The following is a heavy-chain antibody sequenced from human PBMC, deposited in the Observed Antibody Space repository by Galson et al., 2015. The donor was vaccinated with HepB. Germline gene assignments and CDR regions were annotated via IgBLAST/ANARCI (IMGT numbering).Heavy chain of an antibody. Sequence: SLRLSCAASGFTFSSYGMHWVRQAPGKGLEWVAVISYDESNKYYADSVKGRFTISRDNSKNTLYLQMNSLRAEDTAVYYCAKAVTTVTPNWFDPWGQGTLVTVSS. J-gene: IGHJ5*02. CDR2: ISYDESNK. D-gene: IGHD4-17*01. CDR1: GFTFSSYG. CDR3: AKAVTTVTPNWFDP. V-gene: IGHV3-30*18.